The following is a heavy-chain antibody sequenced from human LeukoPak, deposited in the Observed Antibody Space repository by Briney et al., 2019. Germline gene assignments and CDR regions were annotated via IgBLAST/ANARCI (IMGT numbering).Heavy chain of an antibody. D-gene: IGHD3-22*01. V-gene: IGHV3-30-3*01. CDR3: ARDGDSSGYYQYYFDY. J-gene: IGHJ4*02. CDR2: ISYDGSNK. Sequence: PGGSLRLSCAASGFTFSSYAMHWVRQAPGKGLEWVAVISYDGSNKYYADSVKGRFTISRDNSKNTLYLQMNSLRAEDTAVYYCARDGDSSGYYQYYFDYWGQGTLVTVSS. CDR1: GFTFSSYA.